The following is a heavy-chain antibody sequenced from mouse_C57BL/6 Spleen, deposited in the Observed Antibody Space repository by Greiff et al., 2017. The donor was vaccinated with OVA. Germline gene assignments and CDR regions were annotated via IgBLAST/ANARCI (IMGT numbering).Heavy chain of an antibody. J-gene: IGHJ4*01. D-gene: IGHD1-1*01. CDR1: GFTFSSYA. V-gene: IGHV5-9-1*02. Sequence: DVKLVESGAGLVKPGGSLKLSCAASGFTFSSYAMSWVRQTPEKRLEWVAYISRGGDYIYYADTVKGRFTISRDNARNTLYLQLSSLKSEDTAVYYCTRYYSLYYAMDYWGQGTSVTVSS. CDR2: ISRGGDYI. CDR3: TRYYSLYYAMDY.